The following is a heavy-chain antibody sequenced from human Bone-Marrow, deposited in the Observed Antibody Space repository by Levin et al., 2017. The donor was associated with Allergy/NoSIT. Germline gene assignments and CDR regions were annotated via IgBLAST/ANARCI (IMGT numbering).Heavy chain of an antibody. V-gene: IGHV4-31*03. D-gene: IGHD7-27*01. CDR1: GGSISSGGYY. CDR2: IYYSGST. J-gene: IGHJ4*02. Sequence: SETLSLTCTVSGGSISSGGYYWSWIRQHPGKGLEWIGYIYYSGSTYYNPSLKSRVTISVDTSKNQFSLKLSSVTAADTAVYYCARVTLGYYFDYWGQGTLVTVSS. CDR3: ARVTLGYYFDY.